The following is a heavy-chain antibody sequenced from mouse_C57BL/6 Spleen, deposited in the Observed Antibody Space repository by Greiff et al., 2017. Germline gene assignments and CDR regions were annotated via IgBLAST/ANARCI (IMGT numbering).Heavy chain of an antibody. J-gene: IGHJ3*01. CDR2: IDPENGDT. D-gene: IGHD2-4*01. Sequence: EVHLVESGAELVRPGASVKLSCTASGFNIKDDYMHWVKQRPEQGLEWIGWIDPENGDTEYASKFQGKATITADTSSNTAYLQLSSLTSEDTAVYYCTTDYDWFAYWGQGTLVTVSA. CDR1: GFNIKDDY. V-gene: IGHV14-4*01. CDR3: TTDYDWFAY.